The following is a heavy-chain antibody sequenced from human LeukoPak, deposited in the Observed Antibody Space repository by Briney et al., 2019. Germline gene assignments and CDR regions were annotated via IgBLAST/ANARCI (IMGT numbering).Heavy chain of an antibody. CDR3: ARDGSPDDYFDY. CDR2: TSYDGSNK. Sequence: QPGRSLRLSCAASGFTFSSYAMHWVCQAPGKGLEWVAVTSYDGSNKYYADSVKGRFTISRDNSKNTLYLQMNSLRAEDTAVYYCARDGSPDDYFDYWGQGTLVTVSS. V-gene: IGHV3-30-3*01. CDR1: GFTFSSYA. J-gene: IGHJ4*02.